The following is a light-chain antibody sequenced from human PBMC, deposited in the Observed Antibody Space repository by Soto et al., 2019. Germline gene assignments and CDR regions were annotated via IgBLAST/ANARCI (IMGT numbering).Light chain of an antibody. CDR1: QSLLHTDGNTY. V-gene: IGKV2-30*02. CDR2: KVS. CDR3: MQGTRWLPYT. J-gene: IGKJ2*01. Sequence: DVVMPQSPLSLPVTLGQPASISCRSSQSLLHTDGNTYLNWFQQRPGQSPRRLIYKVSNRDSGVTDGLSGSGSGTDLRLKISRVEAEDICAYDCMQGTRWLPYTFGQWNEQE.